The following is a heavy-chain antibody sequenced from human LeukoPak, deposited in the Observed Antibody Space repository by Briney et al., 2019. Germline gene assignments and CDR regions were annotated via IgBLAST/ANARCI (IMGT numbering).Heavy chain of an antibody. CDR3: ARLRFLEWLLGGYYYYMDV. Sequence: ASAKVSCKASGYTFTSYGISWVRQAPGQGLEWMGWISAKNGNTNYAQKLQGRVTMTTDTSTSTAYMELRSLRSDDTAVYYCARLRFLEWLLGGYYYYMDVWGKGTTVTVSS. CDR2: ISAKNGNT. D-gene: IGHD3-3*01. J-gene: IGHJ6*03. CDR1: GYTFTSYG. V-gene: IGHV1-18*01.